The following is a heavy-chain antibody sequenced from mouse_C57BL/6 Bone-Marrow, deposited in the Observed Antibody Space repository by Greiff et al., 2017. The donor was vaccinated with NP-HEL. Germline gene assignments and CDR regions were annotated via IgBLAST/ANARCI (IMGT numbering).Heavy chain of an antibody. V-gene: IGHV1-80*01. D-gene: IGHD1-1*02. Sequence: QVQLKESGAELVKPGASVKISCKASGYAFSSYWMNWVKQRPGKGLEWIGQIYPGDGDTNYNGKFKGKATLTADKSSSTAYMQLSSLTSEDSAVYFCARIYGPKEYAMDYWGQGTSVTVSS. CDR1: GYAFSSYW. CDR3: ARIYGPKEYAMDY. J-gene: IGHJ4*01. CDR2: IYPGDGDT.